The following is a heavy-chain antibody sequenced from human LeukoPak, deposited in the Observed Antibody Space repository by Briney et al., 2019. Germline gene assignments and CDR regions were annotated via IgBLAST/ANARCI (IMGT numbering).Heavy chain of an antibody. CDR2: ISAYNGNT. V-gene: IGHV1-18*01. CDR1: GGTFSSYA. CDR3: ARGRYSSSPPDY. D-gene: IGHD6-13*01. J-gene: IGHJ4*02. Sequence: ASVKVSCKASGGTFSSYAISWVRQAPGQGLEWMGWISAYNGNTNFAQKVQGRVTMTTDTSTNTAYMELRSLRSDDTAVYYCARGRYSSSPPDYWGQGTLVTVSS.